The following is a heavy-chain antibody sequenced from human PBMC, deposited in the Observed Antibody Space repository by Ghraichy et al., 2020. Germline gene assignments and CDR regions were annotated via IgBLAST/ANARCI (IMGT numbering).Heavy chain of an antibody. CDR2: ISSSSSYI. D-gene: IGHD5-24*01. J-gene: IGHJ6*01. V-gene: IGHV3-21*01. Sequence: RTPYNVLEWNTSISSSSSYIYYADSVKGRFTISRDNAKNSLYLQMNSLRAEDTAVYYCARDANVEMATSWLLGGYYYYYGMDVW. CDR3: ARDANVEMATSWLLGGYYYYYGMDV.